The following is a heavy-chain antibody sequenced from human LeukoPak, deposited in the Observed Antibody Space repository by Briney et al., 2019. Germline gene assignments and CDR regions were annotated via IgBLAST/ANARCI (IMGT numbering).Heavy chain of an antibody. J-gene: IGHJ4*02. D-gene: IGHD1-14*01. CDR2: ISGSGGST. CDR3: VNSRKVEKGTPGGTIDY. V-gene: IGHV3-23*01. Sequence: PGGSLRLSCAASGFTFSSYATSWVRQAPGKGLEWVSAISGSGGSTYYADSVKGRFTISRDNSKNTLYLQMNSLRAEDTAVYYCVNSRKVEKGTPGGTIDYWGQGTLVTVSS. CDR1: GFTFSSYA.